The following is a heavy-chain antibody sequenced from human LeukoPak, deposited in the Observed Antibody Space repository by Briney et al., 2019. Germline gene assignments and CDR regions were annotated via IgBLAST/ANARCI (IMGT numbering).Heavy chain of an antibody. CDR3: ARLPHYDYGDYQPPR. J-gene: IGHJ4*02. D-gene: IGHD4-17*01. CDR2: IYYSGST. V-gene: IGHV4-39*01. Sequence: SETLSLTCAVSGGSISSSSYYWGWIRQPPGKGLEWIGSIYYSGSTYYNPSLKSRVTISVDTSKNQFSLKLSSVTAADTAVYYCARLPHYDYGDYQPPRWGQGTLVTVSS. CDR1: GGSISSSSYY.